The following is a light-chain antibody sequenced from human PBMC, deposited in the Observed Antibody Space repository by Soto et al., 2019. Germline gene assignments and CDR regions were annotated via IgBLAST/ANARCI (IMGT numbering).Light chain of an antibody. J-gene: IGKJ4*01. V-gene: IGKV3-11*01. CDR2: DAS. CDR1: QSVSSY. Sequence: EIVLTQSPATLSLSPGERATLSCRASQSVSSYLAWYQQKPGQAPRLLIYDASNRATGIPARFSGSGSGTDFTLTIRSLDPEDFAVYYCQQRSNRVTFGGGTKVEIK. CDR3: QQRSNRVT.